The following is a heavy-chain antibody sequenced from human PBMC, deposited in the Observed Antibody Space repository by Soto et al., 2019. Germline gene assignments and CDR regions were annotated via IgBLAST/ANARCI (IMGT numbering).Heavy chain of an antibody. J-gene: IGHJ4*02. CDR3: AGLSTVTTHFDY. V-gene: IGHV4-61*08. D-gene: IGHD4-17*01. CDR2: IYYSGST. CDR1: GVSISSGGYY. Sequence: PSETLSLTCTVSGVSISSGGYYWSWIRQHPGKGLEWIGYIYYSGSTNYNPSLKSRVTISVDTSKNQFSLKLSSVTAADTAVYYCAGLSTVTTHFDYWGQGTLVTVSS.